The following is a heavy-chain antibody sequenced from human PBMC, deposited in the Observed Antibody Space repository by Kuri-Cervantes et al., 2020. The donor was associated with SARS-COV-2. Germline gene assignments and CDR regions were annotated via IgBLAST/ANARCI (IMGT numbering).Heavy chain of an antibody. CDR1: GFTFSSYE. CDR2: ISSSGSTI. V-gene: IGHV3-48*03. CDR3: ARDAHMVRFLEWLLTFGYSDL. J-gene: IGHJ2*01. Sequence: GGSLRLSCAASGFTFSSYEMNWVRQAPGKGLEWVSYISSSGSTIYYADSVKGRFTISRDNAKNSLYLQMNSLRAEDTAVYYCARDAHMVRFLEWLLTFGYSDLWGRGTLVTVSS. D-gene: IGHD3-3*01.